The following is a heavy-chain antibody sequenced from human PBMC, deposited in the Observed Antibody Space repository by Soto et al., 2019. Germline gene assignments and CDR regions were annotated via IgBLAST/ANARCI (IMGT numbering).Heavy chain of an antibody. CDR1: GFTFDDYA. D-gene: IGHD2-21*02. J-gene: IGHJ6*02. V-gene: IGHV3-9*01. CDR3: EKDITPPPTPVVTHKSYSYYGMDV. CDR2: ISWNSGSI. Sequence: PGGSLRLSCAASGFTFDDYAMHWVRQAPGKCLELVSGISWNSGSIGYADSVKGRFTISRDNAKNSLYLQMNSLRAEDTALYYCEKDITPPPTPVVTHKSYSYYGMDVWRQGNTVTVSS.